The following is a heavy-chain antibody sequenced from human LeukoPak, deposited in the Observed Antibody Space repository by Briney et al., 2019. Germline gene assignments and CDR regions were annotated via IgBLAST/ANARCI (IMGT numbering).Heavy chain of an antibody. CDR1: GDSINSYY. V-gene: IGHV4-59*12. CDR2: IYYGGST. Sequence: RSSETLSLTCTVSGDSINSYYLSWIRQPPGKGLEWLGNIYYGGSTNYNPSLKSRATISVDTSKNQFSLKLSSVTAADTAVYYCAREATVVVAPMVLWGQGALVTVSS. D-gene: IGHD2-15*01. CDR3: AREATVVVAPMVL. J-gene: IGHJ4*02.